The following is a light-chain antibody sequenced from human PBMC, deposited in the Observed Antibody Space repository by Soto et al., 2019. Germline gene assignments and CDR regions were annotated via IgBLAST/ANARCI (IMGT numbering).Light chain of an antibody. CDR2: GAS. CDR3: QQHAGSPWT. Sequence: IMWCRSLGTLSLTPGERATLSGRASQSVSSTYLAWYRQKPGQAPRLLIYGASSRATGIPDRISGSGSGTDFTLIISRLEPEDFAVYYCQQHAGSPWTFGQGTKVDIK. V-gene: IGKV3-20*01. J-gene: IGKJ1*01. CDR1: QSVSSTY.